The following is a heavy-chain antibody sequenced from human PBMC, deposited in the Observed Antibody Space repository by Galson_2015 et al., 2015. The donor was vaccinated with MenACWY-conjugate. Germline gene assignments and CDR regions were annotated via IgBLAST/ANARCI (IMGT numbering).Heavy chain of an antibody. CDR1: GFTFTNYG. D-gene: IGHD6-13*01. J-gene: IGHJ4*02. Sequence: SVKVSCKASGFTFTNYGIRWVRQAPGQGLEWMGWISAYNGNTKYAQKFQGRVTMTTDTHTSTAYMEVRSLRSDDTAVYYCARDGSSWNFDYWGQGTLVTVSS. CDR3: ARDGSSWNFDY. CDR2: ISAYNGNT. V-gene: IGHV1-18*01.